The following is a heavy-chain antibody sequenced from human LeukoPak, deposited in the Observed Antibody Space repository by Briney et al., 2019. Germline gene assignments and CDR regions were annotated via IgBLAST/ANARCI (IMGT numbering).Heavy chain of an antibody. CDR2: IYYSGST. D-gene: IGHD3-16*02. CDR1: GGSISSSSYY. CDR3: ARAIMITFGGVIDFDY. Sequence: PSETLSLTCTVSGGSISSSSYYWGWIRQLPGKGLEWIGSIYYSGSTYYNPSLKSRVTISVDTSKNQFSLKLSSVTAADTAVYYCARAIMITFGGVIDFDYWGQGTLVTVSS. J-gene: IGHJ4*02. V-gene: IGHV4-39*01.